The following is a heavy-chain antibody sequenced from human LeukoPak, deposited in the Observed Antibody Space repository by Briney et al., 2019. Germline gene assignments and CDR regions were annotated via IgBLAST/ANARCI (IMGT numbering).Heavy chain of an antibody. J-gene: IGHJ5*02. CDR3: ARGRAYSSSYWFDP. CDR2: IYYSGST. CDR1: GGSISSYY. Sequence: SETLSLTCTVSGGSISSYYWGWIRQPPGKGLEWIGYIYYSGSTNYNPSLKSRVTISVDTSKNQFSLKLSSVTAADTAVYYCARGRAYSSSYWFDPWGQGTLVTVSS. D-gene: IGHD6-6*01. V-gene: IGHV4-59*01.